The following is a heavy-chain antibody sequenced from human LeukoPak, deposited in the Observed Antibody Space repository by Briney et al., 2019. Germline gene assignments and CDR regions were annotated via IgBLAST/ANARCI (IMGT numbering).Heavy chain of an antibody. V-gene: IGHV4-34*01. CDR3: ARRSPGSSSWYTPDFDY. CDR2: INRSGST. Sequence: PSETLSLTCAVYGGSFSGYYWSWIRHPPGKGLEWIGKINRSGSTNYNPPHKSRFTKSVNTSKNQFSLKLSSVTAADAGVCCCARRSPGSSSWYTPDFDYWGQGTVVTVSS. J-gene: IGHJ4*02. D-gene: IGHD6-13*01. CDR1: GGSFSGYY.